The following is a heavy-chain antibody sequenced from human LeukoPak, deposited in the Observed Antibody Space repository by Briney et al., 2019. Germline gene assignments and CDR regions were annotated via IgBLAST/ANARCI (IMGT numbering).Heavy chain of an antibody. V-gene: IGHV4-59*08. J-gene: IGHJ4*02. CDR3: ARRAPISYEWSALDY. Sequence: PSETLSLTCTVSSRSNRSYYWSWLRQPPGKGLVGIVYIYYSGSTNYNHSLKSRVTISVDTSKNQFSLKLSSVTAADTAVYYCARRAPISYEWSALDYWGQGTLVTVSS. CDR2: IYYSGST. CDR1: SRSNRSYY. D-gene: IGHD2-8*01.